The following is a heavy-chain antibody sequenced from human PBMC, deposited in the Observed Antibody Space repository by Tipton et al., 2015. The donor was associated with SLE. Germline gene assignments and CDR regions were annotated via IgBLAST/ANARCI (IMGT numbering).Heavy chain of an antibody. V-gene: IGHV4-59*01. D-gene: IGHD6-13*01. CDR3: ARYSGRYFFDY. CDR2: IYYSGST. CDR1: GGSISSYY. J-gene: IGHJ4*02. Sequence: TLSLTCTVSGGSISSYYWSWIRQPPGKGLEWIGYIYYSGSTNYNPSLKSRVTISVDTAKNHFSLNLSSVTAADTAVYYCARYSGRYFFDYWGQGTLVTVSS.